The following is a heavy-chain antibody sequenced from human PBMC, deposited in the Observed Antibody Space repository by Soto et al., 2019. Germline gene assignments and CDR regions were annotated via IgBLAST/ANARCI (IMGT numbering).Heavy chain of an antibody. V-gene: IGHV4-30-4*01. CDR3: ARRYYDILTGYPGYFDR. D-gene: IGHD3-9*01. Sequence: SETLSLTCTVSGGSISSGNYYWSWIRQPPGKGLEWIGYIYHSGSTYYNPSLKSRVTISVDTSKNQFSLKLSSVTAADTAVYYCARRYYDILTGYPGYFDRRGRGILVSVSS. CDR1: GGSISSGNYY. CDR2: IYHSGST. J-gene: IGHJ2*01.